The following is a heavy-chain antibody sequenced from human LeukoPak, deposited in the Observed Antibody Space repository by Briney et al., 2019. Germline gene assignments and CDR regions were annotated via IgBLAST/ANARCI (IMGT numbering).Heavy chain of an antibody. Sequence: GGSLRLSCAASGFTFSRSWMSWVRQAPGKGLEWVANIKQDGSEKYYVDSVKGRFTISRDNAKNSLYLQMNSLRAEDTAVYYCARGSIVGATSRPDAFDIWGQGTMVTVSS. J-gene: IGHJ3*02. CDR2: IKQDGSEK. CDR3: ARGSIVGATSRPDAFDI. V-gene: IGHV3-7*01. D-gene: IGHD1-26*01. CDR1: GFTFSRSW.